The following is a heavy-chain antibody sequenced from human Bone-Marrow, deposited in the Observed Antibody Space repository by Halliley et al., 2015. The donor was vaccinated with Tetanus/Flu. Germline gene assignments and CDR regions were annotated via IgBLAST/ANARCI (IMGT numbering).Heavy chain of an antibody. J-gene: IGHJ4*02. D-gene: IGHD3-3*02. V-gene: IGHV3-30*18. Sequence: ISYDGEHKYYADSVKGRFTISRDNSNNTLFLNVESLGADDSAVYYCAKERTDYLPDPFYFESWGQGTLVTVSS. CDR2: ISYDGEHK. CDR3: AKERTDYLPDPFYFES.